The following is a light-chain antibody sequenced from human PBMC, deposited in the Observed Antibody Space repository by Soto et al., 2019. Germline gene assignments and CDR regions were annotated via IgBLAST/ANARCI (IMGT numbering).Light chain of an antibody. CDR2: GNN. J-gene: IGLJ1*01. V-gene: IGLV1-40*01. Sequence: QSVLTQPPSVSGAPGQRVAISCTGSSSNIGAGYDVHWYQQLPGTAPKLLIYGNNNRPSGVPDRFSGSKSGTSASLAITGLQAEDEADYYSQSYDNTLSWVFGTGTKVTVL. CDR1: SSNIGAGYD. CDR3: QSYDNTLSWV.